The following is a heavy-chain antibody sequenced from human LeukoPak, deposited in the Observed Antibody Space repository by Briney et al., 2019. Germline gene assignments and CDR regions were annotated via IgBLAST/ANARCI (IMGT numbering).Heavy chain of an antibody. J-gene: IGHJ4*02. CDR3: ARRAGGYSHPYDY. V-gene: IGHV3-53*01. CDR1: GFTVSGNY. Sequence: GGSLRLSCAVSGFTVSGNYMSWVRQAPGKGLEWVSLIYSGGTTYYADSVKGRFTISRDNSKNTLYLQMNSLRAEDMAVYYCARRAGGYSHPYDYWGQGILVTVSS. D-gene: IGHD4-23*01. CDR2: IYSGGTT.